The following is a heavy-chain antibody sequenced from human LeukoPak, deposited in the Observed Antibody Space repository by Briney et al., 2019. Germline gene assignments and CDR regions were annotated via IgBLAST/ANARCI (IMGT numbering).Heavy chain of an antibody. D-gene: IGHD3-3*01. CDR3: AKDALDYDFWSGLDYFDY. Sequence: GGSLRLSCAASGFTFSSYAMSWVRQAPGKGLEWVSAISGSGGSTYYADSVKGRFTISRDNSKNTLYLQMSSLRAEDTAVYYCAKDALDYDFWSGLDYFDYWGQGTLVTVSS. V-gene: IGHV3-23*01. J-gene: IGHJ4*02. CDR2: ISGSGGST. CDR1: GFTFSSYA.